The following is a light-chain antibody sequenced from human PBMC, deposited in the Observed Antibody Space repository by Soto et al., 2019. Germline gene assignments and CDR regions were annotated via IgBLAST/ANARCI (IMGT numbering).Light chain of an antibody. Sequence: EIVMTQSPATLSVSPGERATLSCRASQRVSSNLAWYQQKTGKAPRLLIYGASTRATDIPARFSGSRSGTKFTLTISSLQSEDFAVYYCQQYNNWPPGTFGQGTKV. V-gene: IGKV3-15*01. CDR1: QRVSSN. CDR3: QQYNNWPPGT. CDR2: GAS. J-gene: IGKJ1*01.